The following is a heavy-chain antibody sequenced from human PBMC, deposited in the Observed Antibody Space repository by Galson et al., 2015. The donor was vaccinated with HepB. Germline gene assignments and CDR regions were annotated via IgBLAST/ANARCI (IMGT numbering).Heavy chain of an antibody. Sequence: SVKVSCKASGGTFSSYTISWVRQAPGQGLEWMGRIIPILGIANYAQKFQGRVTITADKSTSTAYMELSSLRSEDTAVYYCARSTYSSGWYGGFDYWGQGTLVTVSS. D-gene: IGHD6-19*01. CDR2: IIPILGIA. V-gene: IGHV1-69*02. CDR3: ARSTYSSGWYGGFDY. J-gene: IGHJ4*02. CDR1: GGTFSSYT.